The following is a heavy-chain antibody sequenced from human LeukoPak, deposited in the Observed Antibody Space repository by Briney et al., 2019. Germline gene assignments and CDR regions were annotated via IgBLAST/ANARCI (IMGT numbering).Heavy chain of an antibody. Sequence: SETLSLTCTVSGGSISSGSYYWSWIRQPAGKGLEWIGRIYTSGSTNYNPSLKSRVTISVDTSKNQFSLKLSSVTAAGTAVYYCAREETYYDFWSVNYYYYYMDVWGKGTTVTVSS. D-gene: IGHD3-3*01. J-gene: IGHJ6*03. V-gene: IGHV4-61*02. CDR2: IYTSGST. CDR3: AREETYYDFWSVNYYYYYMDV. CDR1: GGSISSGSYY.